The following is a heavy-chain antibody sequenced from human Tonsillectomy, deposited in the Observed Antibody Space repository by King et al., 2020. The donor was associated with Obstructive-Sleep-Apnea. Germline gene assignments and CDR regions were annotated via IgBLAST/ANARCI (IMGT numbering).Heavy chain of an antibody. CDR2: ISSSSSDI. J-gene: IGHJ6*02. Sequence: VQLVESGGGLVQPGGSLRLSCAASGFTFYSYSMNWVRQAPGKGLEWVSYISSSSSDIYYADSVKGRFTISRDNAKYSLSLQMSSLRAEDTAVYYCARDISFPLGGGTYYHYGMDVWGQGTTVTVSS. CDR1: GFTFYSYS. D-gene: IGHD3-16*01. CDR3: ARDISFPLGGGTYYHYGMDV. V-gene: IGHV3-48*04.